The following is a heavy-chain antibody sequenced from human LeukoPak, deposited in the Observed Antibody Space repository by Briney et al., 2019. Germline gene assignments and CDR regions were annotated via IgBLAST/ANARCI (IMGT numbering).Heavy chain of an antibody. CDR3: ARVEFGELSPYFDY. V-gene: IGHV3-74*01. CDR2: INSDGSST. CDR1: GFTFSSYW. J-gene: IGHJ4*02. Sequence: GGSLKLSCEASGFTFSSYWMHWVRQAPGKGLVWVSRINSDGSSTSYADSVKGRFTISRDNAKNTLYLQMNSLRAEDTAVYYCARVEFGELSPYFDYWGQGTLVTVSS. D-gene: IGHD3-10*01.